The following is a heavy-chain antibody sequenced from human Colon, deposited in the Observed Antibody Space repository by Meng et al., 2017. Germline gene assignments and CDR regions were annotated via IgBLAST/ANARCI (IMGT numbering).Heavy chain of an antibody. D-gene: IGHD2-15*01. Sequence: QMQLVQSGAEVNKSGPSVKVSCKASGGTFTTYTYTWIRQAPGQGLEWVGGIIPLTGTTKSTQRFQGRLTITADKTTNTVYMDLTSLRSDDTAVYFCARGAVDFDYWGQGTLVTVSS. CDR2: IIPLTGTT. V-gene: IGHV1-69*06. J-gene: IGHJ4*02. CDR1: GGTFTTYT. CDR3: ARGAVDFDY.